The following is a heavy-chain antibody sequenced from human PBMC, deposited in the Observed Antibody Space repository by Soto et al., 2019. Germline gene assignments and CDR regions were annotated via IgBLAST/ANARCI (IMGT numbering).Heavy chain of an antibody. D-gene: IGHD1-26*01. CDR1: GFTFTSYG. Sequence: QVQLVESGGGVVQPGRSLRLSCAASGFTFTSYGMHWVGQAPGKGLGWVAVISYDGSNKYYADSVKGRFTISRDNSKNTLSLLMNSLRAEDTAVYFCAKVEYSGSYFDYWGQGTLVTVSS. CDR2: ISYDGSNK. J-gene: IGHJ4*02. CDR3: AKVEYSGSYFDY. V-gene: IGHV3-30*18.